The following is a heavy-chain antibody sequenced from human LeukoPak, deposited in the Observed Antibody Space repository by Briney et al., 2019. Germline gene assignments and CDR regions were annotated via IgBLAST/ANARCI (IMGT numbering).Heavy chain of an antibody. CDR3: ARGGVILTGYSTSVAFDI. Sequence: SVKVSCKASGGTLSSYAISWVRQAPGQGLEWMGGIIPIFGTANYAQKFQGRVTITADESTSTAYMELSSLRSEDTAVYYCARGGVILTGYSTSVAFDIWGQGTMVTVSS. D-gene: IGHD3-9*01. V-gene: IGHV1-69*13. CDR2: IIPIFGTA. J-gene: IGHJ3*02. CDR1: GGTLSSYA.